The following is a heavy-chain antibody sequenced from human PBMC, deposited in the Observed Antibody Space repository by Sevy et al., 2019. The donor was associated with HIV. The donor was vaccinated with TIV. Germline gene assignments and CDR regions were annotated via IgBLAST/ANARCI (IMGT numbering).Heavy chain of an antibody. Sequence: GGSLRLSCTASGFTFGDYCMSWVRQAPGKGLEWVAFLKSDVYGGTVDHAASVRGRFVISRDDSKTIAYMQMKDLKTADTGVYYCTRWKAAQSIFDYWGQGALVTVSS. CDR1: GFTFGDYC. D-gene: IGHD6-13*01. CDR2: LKSDVYGGTV. V-gene: IGHV3-49*04. J-gene: IGHJ4*02. CDR3: TRWKAAQSIFDY.